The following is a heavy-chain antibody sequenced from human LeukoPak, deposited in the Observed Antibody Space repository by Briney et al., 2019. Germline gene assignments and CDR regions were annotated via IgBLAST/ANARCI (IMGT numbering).Heavy chain of an antibody. CDR1: GFTFSSYG. J-gene: IGHJ4*02. V-gene: IGHV3-30*02. CDR3: AKDYGDYGDYYFDY. D-gene: IGHD4-17*01. CDR2: IRYDGSNK. Sequence: GGSLRLSCAASGFTFSSYGMHWVRQAPGKGLEWVAFIRYDGSNKYYADSVKGRFTISRDNSKNTLYLQMNSLRAEDTAVYYCAKDYGDYGDYYFDYWGQGTLVTVSS.